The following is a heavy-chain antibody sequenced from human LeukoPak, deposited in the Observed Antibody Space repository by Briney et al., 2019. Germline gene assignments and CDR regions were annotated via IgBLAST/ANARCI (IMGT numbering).Heavy chain of an antibody. CDR2: IIPILGIA. V-gene: IGHV1-69*16. CDR1: GGTFSSYT. CDR3: ARGRPYCSGGSCYRRFDY. D-gene: IGHD2-15*01. Sequence: SVKVSCKASGGTFSSYTISWVRQAPGQGLEWMGRIIPILGIANYAQKFQGRVAITTDESTSTAYMELSSLRSEDTAVYYCARGRPYCSGGSCYRRFDYWGQGTLVTVSS. J-gene: IGHJ4*02.